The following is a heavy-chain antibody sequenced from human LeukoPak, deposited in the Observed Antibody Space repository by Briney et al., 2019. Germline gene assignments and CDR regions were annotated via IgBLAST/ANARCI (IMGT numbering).Heavy chain of an antibody. V-gene: IGHV4-59*07. CDR2: IYYSGST. CDR3: ARATNSGWYNDY. CDR1: GGSISSYY. D-gene: IGHD6-19*01. Sequence: SDTLSLACTVSGGSISSYYWSWIRQPPGKGLEWIGYIYYSGSTSYNPSLKSRVTMSVDTSKNQFSLKLSSVTAADTAVYYCARATNSGWYNDYWGQGTLVTVSS. J-gene: IGHJ4*02.